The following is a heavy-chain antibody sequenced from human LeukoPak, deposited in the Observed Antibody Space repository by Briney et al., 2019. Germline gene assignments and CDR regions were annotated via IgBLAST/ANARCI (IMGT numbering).Heavy chain of an antibody. CDR2: IYYSGST. D-gene: IGHD6-19*01. V-gene: IGHV4-39*07. J-gene: IGHJ4*02. CDR3: ASFTMAVADYYFDY. CDR1: GGSISSSSYY. Sequence: SETLSLTCTVSGGSISSSSYYWGWIRQPPGKGLEWIGSIYYSGSTYYNPSLKSRVTISVDTSKNQFSLKLGSVTAADTAVYYCASFTMAVADYYFDYWGQGTLVTVSS.